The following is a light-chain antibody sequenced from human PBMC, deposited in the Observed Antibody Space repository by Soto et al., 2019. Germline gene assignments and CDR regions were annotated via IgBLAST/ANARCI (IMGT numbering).Light chain of an antibody. J-gene: IGKJ5*01. CDR2: AAS. Sequence: AIRMTQSPSSLSASTGDRVTITCRASQGISSYLAWYQQKPGKAPKLLIYAASTLQSGVPSRFSGSGSGTDFTLTISSLQPEDSATYYCQQTNSFPITFGQGTRLEIK. V-gene: IGKV1-8*01. CDR1: QGISSY. CDR3: QQTNSFPIT.